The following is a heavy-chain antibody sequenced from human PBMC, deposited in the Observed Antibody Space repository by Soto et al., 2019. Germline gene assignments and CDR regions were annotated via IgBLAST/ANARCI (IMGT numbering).Heavy chain of an antibody. Sequence: PGGSLRLSCADSGFSFSGSDIHWVRQASGKGLEWVGGIRRKTNNYATAYAASVKGRFTISRDDSENTAYLQMNSLKTEDTAVYYCTRVLFVPDVLGMDVWGQGTTVTVSS. CDR2: IRRKTNNYAT. V-gene: IGHV3-73*01. CDR1: GFSFSGSD. D-gene: IGHD2-2*01. J-gene: IGHJ6*02. CDR3: TRVLFVPDVLGMDV.